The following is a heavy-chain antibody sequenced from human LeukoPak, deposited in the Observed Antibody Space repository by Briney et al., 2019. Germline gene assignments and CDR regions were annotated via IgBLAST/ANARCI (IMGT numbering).Heavy chain of an antibody. V-gene: IGHV3-15*01. CDR1: GFTFSNAW. J-gene: IGHJ6*03. D-gene: IGHD2-2*01. Sequence: GGSLRLSCAASGFTFSNAWMSGVRQAPGKGLEWVGRIKSKTDGGTTDYAAPVKGRFTISRDDSKNTLYLQMNSLKTEDTAVYYCTTVDVVPAAKTPYYYMDVWGKGTTVTVSS. CDR2: IKSKTDGGTT. CDR3: TTVDVVPAAKTPYYYMDV.